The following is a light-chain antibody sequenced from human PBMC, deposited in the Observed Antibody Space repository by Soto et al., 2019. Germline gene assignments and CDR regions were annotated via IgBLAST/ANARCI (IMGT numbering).Light chain of an antibody. J-gene: IGKJ1*01. Sequence: EIVMTQSPATLSVSPGERATLSCRASQSVSSNLAWYPQKPGQAPMLLIYGASTRATGIPARFSGSGSGTEFTLTISSLQSADFAVYYCQQYNNWHPWTFGQGTKVEIK. CDR2: GAS. CDR1: QSVSSN. CDR3: QQYNNWHPWT. V-gene: IGKV3-15*01.